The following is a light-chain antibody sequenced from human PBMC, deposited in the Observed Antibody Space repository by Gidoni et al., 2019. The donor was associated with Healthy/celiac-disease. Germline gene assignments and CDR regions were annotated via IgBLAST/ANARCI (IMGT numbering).Light chain of an antibody. CDR3: QQYNNWPPYT. J-gene: IGKJ2*01. V-gene: IGKV3-15*01. CDR1: QSVSSN. Sequence: EIVMTQSPATLSVSPGERATLSCRASQSVSSNLAWYQQKPGQVPRLLIYGASTRDTGSPARFSGSGAGTEFTLTINSLQSEDFAVYYCQQYNNWPPYTFGQGTKLEIK. CDR2: GAS.